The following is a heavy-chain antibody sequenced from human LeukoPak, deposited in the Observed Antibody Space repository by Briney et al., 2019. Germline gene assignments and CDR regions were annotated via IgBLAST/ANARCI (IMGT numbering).Heavy chain of an antibody. CDR1: GFTFSTYN. Sequence: GGSLRLSCAASGFTFSTYNMNWVRQAPGKGLEWVSHITSSSTNIYYADSVKGRFTISRDNAKNALSLQMNSLRDEDTAVYYCAKDFGWSFDYWGQGTLVTVSS. D-gene: IGHD2-8*01. CDR2: ITSSSTNI. CDR3: AKDFGWSFDY. J-gene: IGHJ4*02. V-gene: IGHV3-48*02.